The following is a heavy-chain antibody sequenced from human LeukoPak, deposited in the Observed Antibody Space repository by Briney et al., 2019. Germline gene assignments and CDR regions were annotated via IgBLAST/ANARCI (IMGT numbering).Heavy chain of an antibody. Sequence: SETLSLTCTVSGGSISSGNYFWSWIRQHPGKGLEWIGYIYYSGSTYYNPSLKSRVTISVDTSKNQFSLKLSSVTAADTAVYYCARAANDFWSGYYDAFDIWGQGTMVTVSS. V-gene: IGHV4-31*03. CDR3: ARAANDFWSGYYDAFDI. CDR2: IYYSGST. D-gene: IGHD3-3*01. CDR1: GGSISSGNYF. J-gene: IGHJ3*02.